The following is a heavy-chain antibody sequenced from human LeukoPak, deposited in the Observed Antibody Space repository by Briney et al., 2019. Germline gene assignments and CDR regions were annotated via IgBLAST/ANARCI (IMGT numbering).Heavy chain of an antibody. CDR2: ISGSGGST. D-gene: IGHD3-10*01. J-gene: IGHJ5*02. Sequence: PGGSLRLSCAASGFTFSSYAMSWVRQAPGKGLEWVSAISGSGGSTYYADSVKGRFTISRDNSKNTLYLQMNSLRAEDTAVYYCANGKTMVRGISWFDPWGQGTLVTVSS. CDR1: GFTFSSYA. CDR3: ANGKTMVRGISWFDP. V-gene: IGHV3-23*01.